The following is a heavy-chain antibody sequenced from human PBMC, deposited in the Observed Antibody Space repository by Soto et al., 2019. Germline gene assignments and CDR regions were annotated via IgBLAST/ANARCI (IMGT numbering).Heavy chain of an antibody. J-gene: IGHJ6*03. CDR1: GFTFSSYS. CDR2: ISSSSSTI. D-gene: IGHD2-2*01. V-gene: IGHV3-48*01. Sequence: GGSLRLSCAASGFTFSSYSMNWVRQAPGKGLEWVSYISSSSSTIYYADSVKGRFTISRDNAKNSLYLQMNSLRAEDTAVYYCAKLTAPAYYYWYMDVWGKGTTVTVSS. CDR3: AKLTAPAYYYWYMDV.